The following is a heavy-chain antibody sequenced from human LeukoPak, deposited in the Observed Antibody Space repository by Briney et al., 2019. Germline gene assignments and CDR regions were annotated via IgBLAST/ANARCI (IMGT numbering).Heavy chain of an antibody. CDR2: ISSLSGTI. V-gene: IGHV3-48*04. D-gene: IGHD6-19*01. J-gene: IGHJ5*02. CDR3: VRDHSGWSLDP. Sequence: PGGSLRLSCAASGFTVSSNYMSWVRQAPGEGLEWVSYISSLSGTIYYADSVKGRFTISRDNAKNSLFLQMNSLRAEDTAVYYCVRDHSGWSLDPWGQGTLVTVSS. CDR1: GFTVSSNY.